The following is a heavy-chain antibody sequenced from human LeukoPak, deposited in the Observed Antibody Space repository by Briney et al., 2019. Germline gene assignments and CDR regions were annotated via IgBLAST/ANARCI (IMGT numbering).Heavy chain of an antibody. CDR3: ARVRSGWYYFDY. CDR1: GFTFDDYG. CDR2: INWNGGST. V-gene: IGHV3-20*01. J-gene: IGHJ4*02. D-gene: IGHD6-19*01. Sequence: PGGSLRLSCAASGFTFDDYGMSWVRQAPGKGLEWVSGINWNGGSTGYADSVKGRFTISRDNAKNSLYLQMNSLRAEDTALYHCARVRSGWYYFDYWGQGTLVTVSS.